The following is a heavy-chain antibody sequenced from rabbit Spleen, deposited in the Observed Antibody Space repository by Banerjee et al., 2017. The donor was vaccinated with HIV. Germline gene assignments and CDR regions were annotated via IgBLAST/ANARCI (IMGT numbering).Heavy chain of an antibody. CDR2: IAAGVSFTS. Sequence: QSLEESGGDLVKPGASLTLTCTASGFSFSDRDVMCWVRQAPGKGLEWIACIAAGVSFTSYYATWAKGRFTISKTSSTTVTLQMTSLTAADTATYFCARDSGTSFSTYGMDLWGQGTLVTVS. V-gene: IGHV1S40*01. D-gene: IGHD8-1*01. J-gene: IGHJ3*01. CDR3: ARDSGTSFSTYGMDL. CDR1: GFSFSDRDV.